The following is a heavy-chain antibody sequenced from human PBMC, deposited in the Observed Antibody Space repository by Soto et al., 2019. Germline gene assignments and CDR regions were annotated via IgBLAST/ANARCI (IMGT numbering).Heavy chain of an antibody. Sequence: RGSLRLSCAASGFTFSSYWMSWVRQAPGKGLEWVANIKQDGSEKYYVDSVKGRFTISRDNAKNSLYLQMNSLRAEDTAVYYCARELRYYDFWSGYYLRRNWFDPWGQGTLVTVSS. V-gene: IGHV3-7*01. D-gene: IGHD3-3*01. CDR1: GFTFSSYW. J-gene: IGHJ5*02. CDR3: ARELRYYDFWSGYYLRRNWFDP. CDR2: IKQDGSEK.